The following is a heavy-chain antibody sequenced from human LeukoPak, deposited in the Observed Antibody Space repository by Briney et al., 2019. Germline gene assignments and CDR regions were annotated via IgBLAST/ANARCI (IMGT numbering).Heavy chain of an antibody. CDR3: ARAPGNYYYYGMDV. J-gene: IGHJ6*02. D-gene: IGHD3-10*01. V-gene: IGHV4-4*02. Sequence: PSGTLSLTCAVSGGSISSSNWWSWVRQPPGKGLEWIGEIYHSGSTNYNPSLKSRVTISVDKSKNQFSLKLSSVTAADTAVYYCARAPGNYYYYGMDVWGQGTTVTVSS. CDR1: GGSISSSNW. CDR2: IYHSGST.